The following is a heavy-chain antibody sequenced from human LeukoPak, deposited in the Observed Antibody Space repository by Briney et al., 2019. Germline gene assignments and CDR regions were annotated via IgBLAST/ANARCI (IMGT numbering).Heavy chain of an antibody. V-gene: IGHV3-23*01. Sequence: GGSLRLSCAASGFTLSSYAMSWVRQAPGKGLEWVSGIFGSGGSAHYADSVKGRFTISRDNSKNTVYLQMDSLRVEDTAVYYCGKTTTGYSSGRYPGWPVDYWGQGTLVTVSS. CDR2: IFGSGGSA. J-gene: IGHJ4*02. CDR1: GFTLSSYA. D-gene: IGHD6-19*01. CDR3: GKTTTGYSSGRYPGWPVDY.